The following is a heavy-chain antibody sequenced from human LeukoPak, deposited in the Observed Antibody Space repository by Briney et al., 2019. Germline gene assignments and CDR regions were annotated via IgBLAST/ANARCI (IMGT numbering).Heavy chain of an antibody. Sequence: SETLSLTCAVYGGSFSGYYWSWIRQPPGKGLEWVGEINHSGSTNYNPSLKSRVTISEDKSNNQFSLKLSSVTAADTAVYYCARSEYYYGSGSYYSDYWGQGTLVTVSS. CDR1: GGSFSGYY. D-gene: IGHD3-10*01. CDR3: ARSEYYYGSGSYYSDY. CDR2: INHSGST. J-gene: IGHJ4*02. V-gene: IGHV4-34*01.